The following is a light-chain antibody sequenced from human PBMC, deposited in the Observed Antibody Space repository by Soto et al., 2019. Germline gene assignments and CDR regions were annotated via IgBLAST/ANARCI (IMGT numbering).Light chain of an antibody. CDR1: QSLLHSNGYDS. CDR3: MQALQSPPT. Sequence: EIVMTQSPLSLPVTPGEPASISCRSSQSLLHSNGYDSLDWYLQKPGQSPQLLIYLGSNRASGVPARFSGSGSGTDFTLKISRVEDDDVGVYYCMQALQSPPTFGQGTKVEIK. J-gene: IGKJ1*01. CDR2: LGS. V-gene: IGKV2-28*01.